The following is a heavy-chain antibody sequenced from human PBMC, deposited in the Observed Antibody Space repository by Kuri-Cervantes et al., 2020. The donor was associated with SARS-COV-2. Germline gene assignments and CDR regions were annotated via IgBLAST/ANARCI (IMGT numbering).Heavy chain of an antibody. D-gene: IGHD6-6*01. CDR2: IKEDGSEK. V-gene: IGHV3-7*01. CDR1: GFTFSSHC. J-gene: IGHJ6*04. Sequence: GGSLRLSCTASGFTFSSHCMSWVRQAPGKGLEWVANIKEDGSEKHYVDSVKGRFTISRDNAKNSLYLQMNSLRAEDTAVFYCVRVVYSSYPGGLRVWGKGTTVTVSS. CDR3: VRVVYSSYPGGLRV.